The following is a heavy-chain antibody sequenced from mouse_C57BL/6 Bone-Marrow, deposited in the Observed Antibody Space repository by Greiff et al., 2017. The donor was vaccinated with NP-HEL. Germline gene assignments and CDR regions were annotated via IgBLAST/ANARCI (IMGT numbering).Heavy chain of an antibody. D-gene: IGHD2-1*01. CDR1: GFSLTSYG. CDR3: ASIYYGNNWYFDV. CDR2: IWSDGST. J-gene: IGHJ1*03. V-gene: IGHV2-6*03. Sequence: QVTLKESGPGLVAPSQSLSITCTVSGFSLTSYGVHWVRQPPGKGLEWLVVIWSDGSTTYNSALKSRLSISKDNSKSQVFLKMNSLQTDDTAMYYCASIYYGNNWYFDVWGTGTTVTVSS.